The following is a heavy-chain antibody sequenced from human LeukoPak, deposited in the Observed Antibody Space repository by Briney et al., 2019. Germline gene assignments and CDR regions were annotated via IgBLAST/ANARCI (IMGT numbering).Heavy chain of an antibody. Sequence: SVKVSCKASGGTFSSYTISWVRQAPGQGLEWMGRIIPILGVSNYAQKFQGRVTITANQSTATAHMEPSSLRSDDTAVYYCPSPHSSATSWGFDPWGQGTLVTVSS. CDR2: IIPILGVS. D-gene: IGHD2-2*01. CDR3: PSPHSSATSWGFDP. J-gene: IGHJ5*02. V-gene: IGHV1-69*02. CDR1: GGTFSSYT.